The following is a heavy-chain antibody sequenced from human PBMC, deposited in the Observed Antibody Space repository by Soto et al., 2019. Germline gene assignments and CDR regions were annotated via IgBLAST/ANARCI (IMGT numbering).Heavy chain of an antibody. Sequence: QVQLVQSGAEVKKPGSSVKVSCKASGGTFSNHAINWVRQAPGQGLEWMGRIIPIFTTTDYAQRFQGRGTITADDSQITAYMELSSLKHDETAVYYCAREVAADGTFREDVFDIWGQGTMVTVSS. J-gene: IGHJ3*02. CDR1: GGTFSNHA. D-gene: IGHD6-13*01. V-gene: IGHV1-69*12. CDR3: AREVAADGTFREDVFDI. CDR2: IIPIFTTT.